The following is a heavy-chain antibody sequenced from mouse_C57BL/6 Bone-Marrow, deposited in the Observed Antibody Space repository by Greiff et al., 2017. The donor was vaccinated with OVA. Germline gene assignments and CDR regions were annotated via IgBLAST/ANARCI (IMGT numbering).Heavy chain of an antibody. CDR2: ISSGGSYT. D-gene: IGHD4-1*01. V-gene: IGHV5-6*01. CDR1: GFTFSSYG. CDR3: ARPGYYFDY. J-gene: IGHJ2*01. Sequence: EVKLMESGGDLVKPGGSLKLSCAASGFTFSSYGMSWVRQTPDKRLEWVATISSGGSYTYYPDSVKGRFTISRDNAKNNLYLQMSSLKAEDTAMYYCARPGYYFDYWGQGTTLTVSS.